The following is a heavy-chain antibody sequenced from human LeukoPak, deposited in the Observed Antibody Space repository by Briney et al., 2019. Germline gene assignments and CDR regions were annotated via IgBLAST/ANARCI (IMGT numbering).Heavy chain of an antibody. V-gene: IGHV1-18*01. Sequence: ASVKVSCKASGYTLTSCGISWVRQAPGQGLEWMGWISAYNGNTNYVQKLQGRVTMTTDTSTSTAYMELRSLRSDDTAVYYCARDLDGSGSYYTDYWGQGTLVTVSS. CDR3: ARDLDGSGSYYTDY. J-gene: IGHJ4*02. D-gene: IGHD3-10*01. CDR2: ISAYNGNT. CDR1: GYTLTSCG.